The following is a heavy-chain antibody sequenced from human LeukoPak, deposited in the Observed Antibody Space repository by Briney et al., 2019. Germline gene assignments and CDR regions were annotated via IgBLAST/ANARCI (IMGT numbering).Heavy chain of an antibody. J-gene: IGHJ4*02. CDR2: ISYDGSNK. D-gene: IGHD3-3*01. CDR3: AKDRDFWSGYRYYFDY. CDR1: GFTFSSYG. Sequence: GGSLRLSCAASGFTFSSYGMYWVRQAPGKGLEWVAVISYDGSNKYYAGSVKGRFTISRDNSKNTLYLQMNSLRAEDTAVYYCAKDRDFWSGYRYYFDYWGQGTLVTVST. V-gene: IGHV3-30*18.